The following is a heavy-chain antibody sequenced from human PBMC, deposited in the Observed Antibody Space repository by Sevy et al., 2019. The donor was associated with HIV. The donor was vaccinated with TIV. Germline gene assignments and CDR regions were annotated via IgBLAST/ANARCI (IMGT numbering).Heavy chain of an antibody. CDR3: ARESHVNYYGSGSYIYYYGMDV. CDR2: IYTSGST. Sequence: SETLSLTCTVSGGSISSYYWSWIRQPAGKGLEWIGRIYTSGSTNYNPSLKSRVTMSVDTSKNQFSLKLSSVTAADTAVYYCARESHVNYYGSGSYIYYYGMDVWGQGTTVTVSS. J-gene: IGHJ6*02. CDR1: GGSISSYY. D-gene: IGHD3-10*01. V-gene: IGHV4-4*07.